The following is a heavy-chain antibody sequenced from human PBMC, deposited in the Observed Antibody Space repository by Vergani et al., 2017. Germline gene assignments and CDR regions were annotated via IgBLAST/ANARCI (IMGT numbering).Heavy chain of an antibody. D-gene: IGHD1-14*01. V-gene: IGHV3-33*01. CDR2: TWYDGNKK. CDR1: GFTFNQYG. Sequence: QLQLVESGGGVVQPGRSLRLSCAASGFTFNQYGMHWVRQAPGNGLEWVAVTWYDGNKKQYADYVKGRFTISRDNSKSTMYLQMNSLRDEDTGGYYCARDLRLLYNRFDPWGQGTLVTVSS. CDR3: ARDLRLLYNRFDP. J-gene: IGHJ5*02.